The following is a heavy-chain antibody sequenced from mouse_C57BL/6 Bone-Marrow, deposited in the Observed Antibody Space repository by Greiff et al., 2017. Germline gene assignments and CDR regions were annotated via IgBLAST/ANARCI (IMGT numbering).Heavy chain of an antibody. Sequence: QVQLQQSGAELVRPGTSVKVSCKASGYAFTNYLIEWVKQRPGQGLEWIGVINPGSGGTNYNEKFKGKATLTADKASSTAYMQLSSLTSEDSAVYFCARSGDSNYYFDDWGQGTTLTGSS. CDR3: ARSGDSNYYFDD. D-gene: IGHD2-5*01. CDR1: GYAFTNYL. J-gene: IGHJ2*01. V-gene: IGHV1-54*01. CDR2: INPGSGGT.